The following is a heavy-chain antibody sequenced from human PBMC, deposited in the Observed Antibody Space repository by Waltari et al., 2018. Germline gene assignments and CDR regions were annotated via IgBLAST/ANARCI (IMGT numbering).Heavy chain of an antibody. J-gene: IGHJ3*02. CDR3: AGGGALSSPGAFDI. Sequence: QVQLQESGPGLVKPSETLSLPCTVSGYSISSGSYWGWIRQPPGKGLEWIGSIYHSGSTYYNPSLKSRVTISVDTSKNQFSLKLSSVTAADTAVYYCAGGGALSSPGAFDIWGQGTMVTVSS. V-gene: IGHV4-38-2*02. CDR1: GYSISSGSY. D-gene: IGHD6-13*01. CDR2: IYHSGST.